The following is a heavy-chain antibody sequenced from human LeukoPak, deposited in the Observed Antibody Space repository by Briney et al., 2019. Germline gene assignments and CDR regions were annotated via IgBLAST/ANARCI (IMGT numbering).Heavy chain of an antibody. CDR2: IYTSGST. J-gene: IGHJ4*02. D-gene: IGHD3-10*01. Sequence: SETLSLTCTVSGGSISSGSYYWSWIRQPAGKGLEWIGRIYTSGSTNYNPSLKSRVTISVDTSKNQFSLKLSSVTAADTAVYYCARHMDLRRGSGSYYNVWGQGTLVTVSS. CDR1: GGSISSGSYY. CDR3: ARHMDLRRGSGSYYNV. V-gene: IGHV4-61*02.